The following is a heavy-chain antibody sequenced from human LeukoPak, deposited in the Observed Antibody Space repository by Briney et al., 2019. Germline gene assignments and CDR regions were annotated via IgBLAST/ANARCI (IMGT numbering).Heavy chain of an antibody. Sequence: ASVKVSGKVSGYTFTELAMHWVRQAPGKGLEWLGGFDPDAGQTIYGQKFQGRLTMTEDTSTDTAFMDLSSLRSEDTAVYYCATQVCRGNSCYSSLDFWGQGTLVTVSS. V-gene: IGHV1-24*01. D-gene: IGHD2-15*01. CDR3: ATQVCRGNSCYSSLDF. CDR2: FDPDAGQT. CDR1: GYTFTELA. J-gene: IGHJ4*02.